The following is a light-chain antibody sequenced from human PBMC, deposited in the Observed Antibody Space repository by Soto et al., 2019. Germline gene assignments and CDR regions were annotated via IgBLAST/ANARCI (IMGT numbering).Light chain of an antibody. CDR1: QSVKTF. Sequence: EIVLTQSPATLSLSPGERATLSCRASQSVKTFLLWYQHRPGQAPRVLIYDASHRATGIPARFRSSGSGTDFTLTISSLEPEDAGIYYCQQRSHWPPITFGQGTQLEV. CDR3: QQRSHWPPIT. CDR2: DAS. V-gene: IGKV3-11*01. J-gene: IGKJ5*01.